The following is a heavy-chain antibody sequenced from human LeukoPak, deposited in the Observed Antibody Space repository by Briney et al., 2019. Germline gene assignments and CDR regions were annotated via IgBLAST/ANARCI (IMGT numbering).Heavy chain of an antibody. V-gene: IGHV4-34*01. Sequence: SETLSLTCAVYGESFSGYYWSWIRQPPGKGLEWIGSIYYSGSTYYNPSLKSRVTISVDTSKNQFSLKLSSVTAADTAVYYCARSVDYYGSGSFDYWGQGTLVTVSS. CDR1: GESFSGYY. D-gene: IGHD3-10*01. CDR3: ARSVDYYGSGSFDY. CDR2: IYYSGST. J-gene: IGHJ4*02.